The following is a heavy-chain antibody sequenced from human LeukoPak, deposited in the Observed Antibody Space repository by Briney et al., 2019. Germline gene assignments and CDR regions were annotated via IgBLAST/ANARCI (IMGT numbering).Heavy chain of an antibody. J-gene: IGHJ4*02. Sequence: ASVKVSCKASGYTFTSYGISWVRQAPGQGLEWMGWISAYNGNTNYAQKLQGRVTMTTDTSTSTAYMELRSLRSDDTAVYYCARGSGWTYYYDSSGSSYFDYWGRGTLSNVSS. CDR3: ARGSGWTYYYDSSGSSYFDY. CDR1: GYTFTSYG. D-gene: IGHD3-22*01. CDR2: ISAYNGNT. V-gene: IGHV1-18*01.